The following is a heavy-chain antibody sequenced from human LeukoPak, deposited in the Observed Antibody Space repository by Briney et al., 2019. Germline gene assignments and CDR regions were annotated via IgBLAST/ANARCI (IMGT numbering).Heavy chain of an antibody. J-gene: IGHJ6*03. CDR1: GDSVSSNSAA. Sequence: SQTLSLTCAISGDSVSSNSAAWNWIRQSPSRGLEWLGRTYYKSKWYNDYAVSVKSRITINPDTSKNQFSLQLNSVTPEDTAVYYCARSHVDIVATTYFYYYYYYYMDVWGKGTTVTVSS. D-gene: IGHD5-12*01. CDR2: TYYKSKWYN. CDR3: ARSHVDIVATTYFYYYYYYYMDV. V-gene: IGHV6-1*01.